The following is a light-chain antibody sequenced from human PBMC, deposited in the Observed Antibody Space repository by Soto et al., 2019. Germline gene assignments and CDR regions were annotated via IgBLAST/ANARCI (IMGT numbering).Light chain of an antibody. V-gene: IGKV3-15*01. CDR3: QQYNNWPPWT. CDR2: GAA. Sequence: EIVMTQSPATLSVSPGERATLSCRASQSVSSNLAWYQQKPGQPPRLLIYGAATRATGITARFSGSGSGTEFTLTISSLQSEDFAVYSCQQYNNWPPWTFGQGTKVEIK. CDR1: QSVSSN. J-gene: IGKJ1*01.